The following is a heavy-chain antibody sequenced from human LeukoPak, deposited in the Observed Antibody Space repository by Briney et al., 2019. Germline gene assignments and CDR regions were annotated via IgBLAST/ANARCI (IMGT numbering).Heavy chain of an antibody. Sequence: GGSLRLSCAASGFTFSSYAMSWSRQAPGKGLEWVSSISGSGGSTYYADSVKGRFTVSRDNSKNTLYLQMNSPRAEDTAVYYCAKARGTVVPPFDYWGQGTLATVSS. J-gene: IGHJ4*02. CDR3: AKARGTVVPPFDY. CDR2: ISGSGGST. V-gene: IGHV3-23*01. D-gene: IGHD3-22*01. CDR1: GFTFSSYA.